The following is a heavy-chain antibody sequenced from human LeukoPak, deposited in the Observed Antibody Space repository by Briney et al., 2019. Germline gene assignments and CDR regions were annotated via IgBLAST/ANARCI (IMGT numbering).Heavy chain of an antibody. D-gene: IGHD2-15*01. V-gene: IGHV1-24*01. Sequence: RASVKVSCKVSGYTLTELSMHWVRQAPGKGRERMGGFDPEDGETIYAQKFQSRVTMTEDTSTDTAYMELSSLRSEDTAVYYCATGTYCSGGSCYGPRTFQHWGQGTLVTVSS. CDR3: ATGTYCSGGSCYGPRTFQH. CDR1: GYTLTELS. J-gene: IGHJ1*01. CDR2: FDPEDGET.